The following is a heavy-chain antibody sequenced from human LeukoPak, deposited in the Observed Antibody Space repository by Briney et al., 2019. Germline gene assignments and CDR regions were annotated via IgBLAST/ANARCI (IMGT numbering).Heavy chain of an antibody. D-gene: IGHD3-10*01. CDR1: GGTFSSYA. V-gene: IGHV1-69*13. J-gene: IGHJ4*02. CDR3: ARGYGSGSYSIDY. Sequence: SEKVSCKASGGTFSSYAISWVRQAPGQGLEWMGGIIPIFGTANYAQKFQGRVTITADESTSTAYMELSSLRSEDTAVYYCARGYGSGSYSIDYWGQGTLVTVSS. CDR2: IIPIFGTA.